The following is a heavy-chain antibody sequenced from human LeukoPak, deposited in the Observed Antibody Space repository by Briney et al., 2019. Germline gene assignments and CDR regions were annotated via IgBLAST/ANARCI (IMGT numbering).Heavy chain of an antibody. V-gene: IGHV2-70*04. Sequence: SGPTLVKPTQTLTLTCTFSGFSLSTSGMRVNWVRQPPGKALEWLARIDWDDDKFYNTFLKTRLTTSKDTSKNQVVLTMTNMDPVDTATYYCARMRTDSSGLFDYWGQGTLVTVPS. J-gene: IGHJ4*02. CDR1: GFSLSTSGMR. CDR2: IDWDDDK. D-gene: IGHD3-22*01. CDR3: ARMRTDSSGLFDY.